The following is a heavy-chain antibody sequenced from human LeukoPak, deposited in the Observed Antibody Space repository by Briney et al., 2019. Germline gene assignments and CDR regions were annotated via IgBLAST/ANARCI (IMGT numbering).Heavy chain of an antibody. D-gene: IGHD3-22*01. CDR2: INTNTGHP. J-gene: IGHJ4*02. CDR1: GYTFTSYD. CDR3: ARVDPDGSGYYYYFDY. Sequence: ASVKVSCKASGYTFTSYDITWVRQAPGQGLEWMGWINTNTGHPTYAQGFTGRFVFSLGTSIRTAYLQISSLKAEDTAVYYCARVDPDGSGYYYYFDYWGQGTLVTVSS. V-gene: IGHV7-4-1*02.